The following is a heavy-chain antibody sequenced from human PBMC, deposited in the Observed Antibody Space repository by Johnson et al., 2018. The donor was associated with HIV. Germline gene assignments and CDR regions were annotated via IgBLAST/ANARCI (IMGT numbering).Heavy chain of an antibody. CDR3: SGYYDSFAI. D-gene: IGHD3-10*01. CDR2: IWSDGTNK. V-gene: IGHV3-33*01. J-gene: IGHJ3*02. CDR1: GYSFRNSA. Sequence: QVQLVESGGGVVQPGRSLRLSCVASGYSFRNSAMHWVRQAPGKGLEWVATIWSDGTNKYYGDSVKGRFTVSRDSSKNTLFLQMTSLRVEDTAVYYCSGYYDSFAIWGQGTMVSVSS.